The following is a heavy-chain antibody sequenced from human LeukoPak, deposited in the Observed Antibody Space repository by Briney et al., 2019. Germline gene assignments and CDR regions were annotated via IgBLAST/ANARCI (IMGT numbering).Heavy chain of an antibody. CDR2: ISSSSSYI. D-gene: IGHD2-2*01. CDR3: ARDLLLVVPAADWYGMDV. CDR1: GFTFSSYS. Sequence: GGSLRLSCAASGFTFSSYSMNWVRQAPGKGLEWVSSISSSSSYIYYADSVKGRFTISRDNAKNSLYLQMNSLRAEDTAVYYCARDLLLVVPAADWYGMDVWGQGTTVTVSS. V-gene: IGHV3-21*01. J-gene: IGHJ6*02.